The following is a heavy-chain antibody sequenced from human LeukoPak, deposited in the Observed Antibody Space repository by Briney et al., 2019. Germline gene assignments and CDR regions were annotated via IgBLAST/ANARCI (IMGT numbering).Heavy chain of an antibody. CDR1: GFTFSSCA. J-gene: IGHJ4*02. Sequence: GSLRLSCVGSGFTFSSCAMIWVRQTPGKGLEWVSVISGTGGTTYDADSVKGRFTISRDNSKNTLYLQMNRLRAEDTAVYYCARFDHGGFFDCWGQGTLVTVSS. D-gene: IGHD4-23*01. V-gene: IGHV3-23*01. CDR2: ISGTGGTT. CDR3: ARFDHGGFFDC.